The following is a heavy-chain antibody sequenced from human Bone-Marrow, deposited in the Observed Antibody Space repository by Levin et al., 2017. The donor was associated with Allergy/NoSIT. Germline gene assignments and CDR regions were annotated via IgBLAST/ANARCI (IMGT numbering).Heavy chain of an antibody. CDR2: IKGDGTYT. J-gene: IGHJ4*02. Sequence: GESLKISCTASGFTFNTYWMHWVRQAPGKGLVWVSRIKGDGTYTNYPDSVKGRFTISRDNAKNTLYLQMNSLRAEDTAVYYCVRDGHKYDLDYWGQGTLVTVSS. CDR1: GFTFNTYW. D-gene: IGHD1-1*01. V-gene: IGHV3-74*01. CDR3: VRDGHKYDLDY.